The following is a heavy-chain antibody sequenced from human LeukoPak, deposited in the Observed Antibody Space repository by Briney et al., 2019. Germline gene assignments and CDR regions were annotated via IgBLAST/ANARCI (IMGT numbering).Heavy chain of an antibody. CDR2: ISSSSSYI. V-gene: IGHV3-21*01. CDR3: ARHSVVVVAATPFPFDY. CDR1: GFTFSSYS. D-gene: IGHD2-15*01. Sequence: GGPLRLSCAASGFTFSSYSMNWVRQAPGKGLEWVSSISSSSSYIYYADSVKGRFTISRDNAKNSLYLQMNSLRAEDTAVYYCARHSVVVVAATPFPFDYWGQGTLVTVSS. J-gene: IGHJ4*02.